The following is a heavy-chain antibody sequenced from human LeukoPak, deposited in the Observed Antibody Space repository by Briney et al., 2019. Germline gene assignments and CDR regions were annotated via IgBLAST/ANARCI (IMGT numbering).Heavy chain of an antibody. J-gene: IGHJ4*02. D-gene: IGHD6-13*01. Sequence: PSETLSLTCTVSGGSIGSYYWSWIRQPPGKGLEWIGYIYDSGSTNYNPSLKSRVTISVDTSQNQFSLRLSSVTAADTAVYYCARGRYVTTRGGAAAGFLDYWGQGTLVTVST. CDR3: ARGRYVTTRGGAAAGFLDY. CDR1: GGSIGSYY. CDR2: IYDSGST. V-gene: IGHV4-59*12.